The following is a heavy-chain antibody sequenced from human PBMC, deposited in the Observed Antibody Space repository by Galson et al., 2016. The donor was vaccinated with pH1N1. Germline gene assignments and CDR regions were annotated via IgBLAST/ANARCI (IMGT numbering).Heavy chain of an antibody. V-gene: IGHV1-69*06. CDR2: IIPIFETA. Sequence: SVKVSCKASGDTFSSYGISWVRQAPGQGLEWMGAIIPIFETADYAQKFQGSVTITVDKPTTTAYLEVSSLRSGDTAVYYCATVTLGELSFYFYFYGMDVWGQGTTVTVSS. D-gene: IGHD3-16*02. J-gene: IGHJ6*02. CDR3: ATVTLGELSFYFYFYGMDV. CDR1: GDTFSSYG.